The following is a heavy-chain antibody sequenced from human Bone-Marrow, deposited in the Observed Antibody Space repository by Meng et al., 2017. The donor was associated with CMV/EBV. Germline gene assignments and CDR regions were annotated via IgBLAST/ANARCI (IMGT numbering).Heavy chain of an antibody. V-gene: IGHV3-23*01. CDR1: GFTFSSHA. J-gene: IGHJ4*02. CDR3: AKDPWWGGGGDY. D-gene: IGHD2-15*01. Sequence: GGSLRLSCATSGFTFSSHAMSWVRQAPGKGLEWVSAISGSGGDTYYADSVKGRFTISRENFNPMLYLEMNSLRAEDTALYYCAKDPWWGGGGDYWGQGTLVTVSS. CDR2: ISGSGGDT.